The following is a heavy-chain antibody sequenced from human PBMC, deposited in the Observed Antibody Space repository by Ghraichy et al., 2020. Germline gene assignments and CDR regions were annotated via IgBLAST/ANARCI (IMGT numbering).Heavy chain of an antibody. CDR2: IFSNGNT. D-gene: IGHD1/OR15-1a*01. Sequence: SETLSLTCSVSGDSIRNYFWTWVRQPVGKGLQWIGRIFSNGNTIYNPSLSSRVTMSVDTSRDQFSLQLTSVTAADTAIYFCARLFGAPPPKQPQGDVWVRGALLTVSS. V-gene: IGHV4-4*07. CDR3: ARLFGAPPPKQPQGDV. CDR1: GDSIRNYF. J-gene: IGHJ4*02.